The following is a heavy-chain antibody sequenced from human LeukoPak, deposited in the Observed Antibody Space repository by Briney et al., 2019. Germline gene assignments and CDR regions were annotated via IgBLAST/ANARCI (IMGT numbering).Heavy chain of an antibody. CDR3: AKDISYTPTYYFDY. J-gene: IGHJ4*02. CDR1: GFTFDDYA. CDR2: ISWNSGSI. Sequence: PGGSLRLSCAASGFTFDDYAMHWVRQAPGKGLEWVSSISWNSGSIGYADSVKGRFTISRDNAKNSLYLQMNSLRTEDTALYYCAKDISYTPTYYFDYWGQGTLVTVSS. D-gene: IGHD1-26*01. V-gene: IGHV3-9*01.